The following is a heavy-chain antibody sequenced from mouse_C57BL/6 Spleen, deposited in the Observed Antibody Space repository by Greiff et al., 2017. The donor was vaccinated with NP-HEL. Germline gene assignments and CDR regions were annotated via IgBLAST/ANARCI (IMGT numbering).Heavy chain of an antibody. CDR1: GYSFTGYY. V-gene: IGHV1-42*01. J-gene: IGHJ4*01. CDR3: ARSFYYGSSSDAMDY. CDR2: INPSTGGT. D-gene: IGHD1-1*01. Sequence: EVQLQQSGPELVKPGASVKISCKASGYSFTGYYMNWVKQSPEKSLEWIGEINPSTGGTTYNQKFKAKATLTVDKSSSTAYMQLKSLTSEDSAVYYCARSFYYGSSSDAMDYWGQGTSVTVSS.